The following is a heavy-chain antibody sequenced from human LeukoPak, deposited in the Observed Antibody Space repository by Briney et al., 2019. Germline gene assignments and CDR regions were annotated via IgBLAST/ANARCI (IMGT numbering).Heavy chain of an antibody. V-gene: IGHV4-4*07. Sequence: PSETLSLTCTVSGGSISSYYWSWIRQPAGKGLEWIGRIYTSGSTNYNPSLKSRVTMSVDTSKNQFSLKLSSVTAADTAVYYCARARPVVTPDSYYYYMDVWGKGTTVTVSS. D-gene: IGHD4-23*01. CDR3: ARARPVVTPDSYYYYMDV. CDR1: GGSISSYY. J-gene: IGHJ6*03. CDR2: IYTSGST.